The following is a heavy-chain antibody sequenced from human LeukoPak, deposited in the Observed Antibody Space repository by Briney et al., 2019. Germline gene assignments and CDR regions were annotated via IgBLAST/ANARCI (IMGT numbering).Heavy chain of an antibody. CDR2: IYPKSSDT. CDR3: ARDEAAPKTNRFDI. Sequence: SVKVSCNASGYTFTPYYLYGVRRAPGQGLEWMGYIYPKSSDTNYAQNFQGRVTMTMDTSISTVYMELSMLTSDDTAVYYCARDEAAPKTNRFDIWGQGTKVTVSS. J-gene: IGHJ3*02. CDR1: GYTFTPYY. D-gene: IGHD2-15*01. V-gene: IGHV1-2*02.